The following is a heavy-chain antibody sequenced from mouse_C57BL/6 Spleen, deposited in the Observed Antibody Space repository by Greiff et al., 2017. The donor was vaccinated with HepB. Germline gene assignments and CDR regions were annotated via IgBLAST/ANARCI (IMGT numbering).Heavy chain of an antibody. D-gene: IGHD1-1*01. V-gene: IGHV14-2*01. CDR3: DRDPLTTVVAPFAY. CDR1: GFNIKDYY. Sequence: DVQLQESGAELVKPGASVKLSCTASGFNIKDYYMHWVKQRTEQGLEWIGRIDPEDGETKYAPKFQGKATITADTSSNTAYLQLSSLTSEDTAVYYCDRDPLTTVVAPFAYWGQGTLVTVSA. CDR2: IDPEDGET. J-gene: IGHJ3*01.